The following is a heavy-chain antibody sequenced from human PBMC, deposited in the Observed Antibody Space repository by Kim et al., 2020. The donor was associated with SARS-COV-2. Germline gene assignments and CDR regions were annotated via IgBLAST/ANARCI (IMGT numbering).Heavy chain of an antibody. CDR1: GFTFSSYG. CDR2: IWYDGSNK. V-gene: IGHV3-33*01. J-gene: IGHJ1*01. CDR3: ARDFDGAPDSLGY. Sequence: GGSLRLSCAASGFTFSSYGMHWVRQAPGKGLEWVAVIWYDGSNKYYADSVKGRFTISRDNSKNTLYLQMNSLRAEDTAVYYCARDFDGAPDSLGYWGQGTLVTVSS. D-gene: IGHD1-26*01.